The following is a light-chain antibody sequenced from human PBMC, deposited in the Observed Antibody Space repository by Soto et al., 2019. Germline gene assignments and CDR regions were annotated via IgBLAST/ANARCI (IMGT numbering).Light chain of an antibody. Sequence: QSVLTQPASVSGSPGQSITISCTGTSSDVGSYNLVSWYQQHAGKAPKLMFYKDSKRPSGVSNCFSGSKSGNTVCLTISGLQAEDEADYYCWSYGGSSTLVFGGGTKLTVL. V-gene: IGLV2-23*01. CDR2: KDS. J-gene: IGLJ2*01. CDR3: WSYGGSSTLV. CDR1: SSDVGSYNL.